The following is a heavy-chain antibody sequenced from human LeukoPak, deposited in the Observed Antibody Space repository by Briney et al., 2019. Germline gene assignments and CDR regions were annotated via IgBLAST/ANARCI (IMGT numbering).Heavy chain of an antibody. CDR3: ARDSRYSDTSGYYYSHYYMDV. J-gene: IGHJ6*03. Sequence: TSETLSLTCTVSGGSINYYYWSWIRQPPGKGLEYIGYIYSSGSTNYYPSLKSRVTMSVDTSKNQFSLKLSSVTAADTAVYYCARDSRYSDTSGYYYSHYYMDVWGEGTTVTVSS. V-gene: IGHV4-59*01. CDR1: GGSINYYY. CDR2: IYSSGST. D-gene: IGHD3-22*01.